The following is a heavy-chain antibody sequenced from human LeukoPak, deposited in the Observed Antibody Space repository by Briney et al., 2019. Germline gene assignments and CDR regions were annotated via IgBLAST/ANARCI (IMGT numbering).Heavy chain of an antibody. D-gene: IGHD2-15*01. V-gene: IGHV3-30*18. CDR1: GFTFSSYG. J-gene: IGHJ4*02. CDR2: ISYDGSNK. CDR3: AKDYLVGAGHFDY. Sequence: AGGSLRLSCAASGFTFSSYGMHWVRQAPGKGLEWVAVISYDGSNKYYADSVKGRFTISRDNSKNTLYLQMNSLRAEDTAVYYCAKDYLVGAGHFDYWGQGTLVTVSS.